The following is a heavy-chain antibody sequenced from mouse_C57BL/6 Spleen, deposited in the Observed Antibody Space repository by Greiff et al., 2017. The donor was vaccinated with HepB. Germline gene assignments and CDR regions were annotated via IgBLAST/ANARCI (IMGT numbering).Heavy chain of an antibody. CDR2: ISSGGDYI. CDR1: GFTFSSYA. J-gene: IGHJ4*01. D-gene: IGHD1-3*01. Sequence: DVKLVESGAGLVKPGGSLKLSCAASGFTFSSYAMSWVRQTPEKRLEWVAYISSGGDYIYYADTVKGRFTISRDNARNTLYRQMSSLKSEDTAMYYCTIDGVYYAMDYWGQGTSVTVSS. CDR3: TIDGVYYAMDY. V-gene: IGHV5-9-1*02.